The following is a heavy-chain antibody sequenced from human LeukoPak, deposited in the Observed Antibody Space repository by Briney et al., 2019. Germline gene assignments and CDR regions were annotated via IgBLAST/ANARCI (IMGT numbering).Heavy chain of an antibody. J-gene: IGHJ4*02. CDR1: GGSISSYY. V-gene: IGHV4-59*01. CDR3: ARFRNYYDSSGYPYYFDY. CDR2: IYYSGST. Sequence: SETLSLTCTVSGGSISSYYWSWIRQPPGRRLEWIGYIYYSGSTNYNPSLKSRVTISVDTSKNQFSLKLSSVTAADTAVYYCARFRNYYDSSGYPYYFDYWGQGTLVTVSS. D-gene: IGHD3-22*01.